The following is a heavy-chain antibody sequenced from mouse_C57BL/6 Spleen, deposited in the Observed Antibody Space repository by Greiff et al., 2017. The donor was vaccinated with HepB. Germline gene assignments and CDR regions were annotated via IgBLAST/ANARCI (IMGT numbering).Heavy chain of an antibody. J-gene: IGHJ2*01. V-gene: IGHV1-4*01. CDR1: GYTFTSYT. D-gene: IGHD2-13*01. CDR3: ARSDYDDPFDY. CDR2: INPSSGYT. Sequence: QVQLQQSGAELARPGASVKMSCKASGYTFTSYTMHWVKQRPGQGLEWIGYINPSSGYTKYNQKFKDKATLTADKSSSTAYMQLSSLTSEDSAVYYCARSDYDDPFDYWGQGTTLTVSS.